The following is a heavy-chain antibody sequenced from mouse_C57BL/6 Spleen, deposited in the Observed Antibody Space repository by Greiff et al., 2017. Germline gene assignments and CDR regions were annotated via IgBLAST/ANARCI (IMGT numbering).Heavy chain of an antibody. CDR3: ASWAAPFGY. J-gene: IGHJ2*01. CDR2: IYPSDSET. Sequence: QVQLQQPGAELVRPGSSVKLSCKASGYTFTSYWMDWVKQRPGQGLEWIGNIYPSDSETHYNQKFKDKATLTVEKSSSTAYMQLSSLTSEDSAVYYCASWAAPFGYWGQGTTLTVSS. CDR1: GYTFTSYW. V-gene: IGHV1-61*01.